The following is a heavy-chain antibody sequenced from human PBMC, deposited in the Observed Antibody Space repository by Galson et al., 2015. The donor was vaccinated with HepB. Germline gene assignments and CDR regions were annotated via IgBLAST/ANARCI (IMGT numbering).Heavy chain of an antibody. CDR1: GYSFTSYW. Sequence: QSGAEVKKPGESLRISCKGSGYSFTSYWISWVRQMPGKGLEWMERIDPSDSYTNYSPSFQGHVTISADKSISTAYLQWSSLKASDTAMYYCAAYCSSTSCYADYYYYGMDVWGQGTTVTVSS. CDR3: AAYCSSTSCYADYYYYGMDV. CDR2: IDPSDSYT. V-gene: IGHV5-10-1*01. J-gene: IGHJ6*02. D-gene: IGHD2-2*01.